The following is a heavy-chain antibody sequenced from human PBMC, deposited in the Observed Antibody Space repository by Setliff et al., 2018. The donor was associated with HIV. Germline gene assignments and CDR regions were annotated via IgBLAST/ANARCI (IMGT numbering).Heavy chain of an antibody. CDR1: GESFSGYY. CDR2: INHSGST. CDR3: ARGRAYSSGWGLLRNYYMDV. Sequence: SETLSLTCAVYGESFSGYYWTWIRQSPGKGLEWIGEINHSGSTNYNTPLKSRVTISVDTSKNQFSLKLHSMTAADTAVYFCARGRAYSSGWGLLRNYYMDVWGKGTTVTVSS. D-gene: IGHD6-19*01. J-gene: IGHJ6*03. V-gene: IGHV4-34*01.